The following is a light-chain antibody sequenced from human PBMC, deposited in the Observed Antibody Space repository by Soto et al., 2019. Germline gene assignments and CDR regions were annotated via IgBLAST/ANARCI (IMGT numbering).Light chain of an antibody. CDR3: CSYAGSSTFV. V-gene: IGLV2-23*02. CDR1: SSDVGSYNL. Sequence: ALTQPASVSGSPGQSITISCTGTSSDVGSYNLVSWYQQHPGKAPKLMIYEVSRRPSGVSNRFSGSKSGNTASLTISGLQAEDEADYYCCSYAGSSTFVFGGGTNLTVL. CDR2: EVS. J-gene: IGLJ2*01.